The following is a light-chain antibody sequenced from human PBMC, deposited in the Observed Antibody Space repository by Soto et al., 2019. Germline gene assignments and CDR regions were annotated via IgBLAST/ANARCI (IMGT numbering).Light chain of an antibody. Sequence: DIQLTQSPSTLSASVGDRVTLTCRASQSLNTRLAWYQQRPGKAPKLLIYDASTLESGVPSRFSGGGSGTDFTLTISRLQPDDFATYYCQQYYTYSTFGQGTRLEIK. CDR1: QSLNTR. CDR2: DAS. V-gene: IGKV1-5*01. J-gene: IGKJ5*01. CDR3: QQYYTYST.